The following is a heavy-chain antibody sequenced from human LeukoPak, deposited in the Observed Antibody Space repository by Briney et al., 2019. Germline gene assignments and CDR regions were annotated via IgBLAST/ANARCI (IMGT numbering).Heavy chain of an antibody. Sequence: QPGGSLRLSCAASGFTFSSYAMHWVRQAPGKGLEWVAVISYDGSNKYYADSVKGRFTISRDNSKNTLYLQMNSLRAEDTAVYYCARGDVVVPAAMLDYWGQGTLVTVSS. CDR1: GFTFSSYA. CDR3: ARGDVVVPAAMLDY. CDR2: ISYDGSNK. V-gene: IGHV3-30*04. D-gene: IGHD2-2*01. J-gene: IGHJ4*02.